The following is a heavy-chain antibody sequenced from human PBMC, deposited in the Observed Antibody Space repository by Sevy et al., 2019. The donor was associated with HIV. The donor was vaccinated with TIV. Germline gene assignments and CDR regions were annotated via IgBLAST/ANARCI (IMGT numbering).Heavy chain of an antibody. V-gene: IGHV3-23*01. CDR1: GFTFSSSA. D-gene: IGHD3-10*01. CDR3: AKALTYYEI. J-gene: IGHJ3*02. CDR2: ISTGGGST. Sequence: GGSLRLSCAASGFTFSSSAMTWVRQAPGKGLEWVSSISTGGGSTYYPDSVKGRFTISRDNSKNTLWLQMDSLRADDTAIYCCAKALTYYEIWGQGTMVTVS.